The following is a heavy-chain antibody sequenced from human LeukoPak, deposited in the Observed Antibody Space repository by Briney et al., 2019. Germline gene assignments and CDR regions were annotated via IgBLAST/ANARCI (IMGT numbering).Heavy chain of an antibody. J-gene: IGHJ6*03. CDR2: IYHSGSS. V-gene: IGHV4-38-2*02. Sequence: SETLSLTCTVSGYSISSGYYWGWIRQPPGKGLEWIGTIYHSGSSYYNPSLKSRVTISVDTSKNQFSLQLNSVTAADTASFFCARVGYYPDYYMDVWGKGTTVTVSS. D-gene: IGHD2-21*01. CDR3: ARVGYYPDYYMDV. CDR1: GYSISSGYY.